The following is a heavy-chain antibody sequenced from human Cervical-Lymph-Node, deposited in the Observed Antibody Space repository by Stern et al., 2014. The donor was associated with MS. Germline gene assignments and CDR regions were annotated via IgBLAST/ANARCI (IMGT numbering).Heavy chain of an antibody. D-gene: IGHD2-21*01. CDR2: IGTNHGYT. Sequence: QVQLVQSGAEVKKPGASVKVSCKASGYTFTSYGISWARQAPGQGPELMGLIGTNHGYTNYAQKFQGRVTMTTDTSTSTADMELRSLRSDDTAVYYCARVKRRNIVVVIAPDAFDIWGQGTMVIVSS. CDR3: ARVKRRNIVVVIAPDAFDI. V-gene: IGHV1-18*01. J-gene: IGHJ3*02. CDR1: GYTFTSYG.